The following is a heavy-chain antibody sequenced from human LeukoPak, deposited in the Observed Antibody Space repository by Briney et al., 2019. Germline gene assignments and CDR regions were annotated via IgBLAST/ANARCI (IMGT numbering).Heavy chain of an antibody. CDR1: GGSISSSSYY. Sequence: TSETLSLTCTVSGGSISSSSYYWGWIRQPPGKGLERIGSIYYSGSTYYNPSLKSRVTISVDTSKNQFSLKLSSVTAADTAVYYCARGYGSGNPATFDYWGQGTLVTVSS. CDR3: ARGYGSGNPATFDY. J-gene: IGHJ4*02. V-gene: IGHV4-39*07. D-gene: IGHD3-10*01. CDR2: IYYSGST.